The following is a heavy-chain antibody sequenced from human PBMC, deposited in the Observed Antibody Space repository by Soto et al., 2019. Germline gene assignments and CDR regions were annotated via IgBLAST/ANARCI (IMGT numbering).Heavy chain of an antibody. Sequence: QVQLQQWGAGLLKPSETLSLTCAVYGGSFSGYYWSWIRQPPGKGLEWIGEINHSGSTNYNPSLRCRFTLPLDTTKTQFSRNLRSVTAADTAVYDCAVGTRGGDYVRAWFDPWGQGTLVTVSS. CDR2: INHSGST. V-gene: IGHV4-34*01. J-gene: IGHJ5*02. D-gene: IGHD4-17*01. CDR1: GGSFSGYY. CDR3: AVGTRGGDYVRAWFDP.